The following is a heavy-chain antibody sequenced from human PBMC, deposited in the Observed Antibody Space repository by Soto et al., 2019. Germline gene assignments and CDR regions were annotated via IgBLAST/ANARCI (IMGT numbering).Heavy chain of an antibody. CDR2: ISWNSGSI. CDR1: GFTFDYYA. Sequence: PGGSRRRSWAASGFTFDYYAMHWVRQAPGKGLEWVSGISWNSGSIGYADSVKGRFTISRDNAKNSLYLQMNSLRAEDTALYYCAKDYYSSGYYGAFDIWGQGTMVTVSS. J-gene: IGHJ3*02. V-gene: IGHV3-9*01. CDR3: AKDYYSSGYYGAFDI. D-gene: IGHD3-22*01.